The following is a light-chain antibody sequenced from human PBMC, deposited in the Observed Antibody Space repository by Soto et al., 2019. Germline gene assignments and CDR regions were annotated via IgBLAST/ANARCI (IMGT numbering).Light chain of an antibody. J-gene: IGKJ4*01. Sequence: EIVLTQSPATLSLSPGERATLSCRASQSVTTYLAWYQQKPGQAPRLLIYDASNRAPGIPARFSGSGSGTDFTPTVSSLEPEDSALYYCQQRSNWPPIITFGGGTKVDIK. CDR1: QSVTTY. V-gene: IGKV3-11*01. CDR2: DAS. CDR3: QQRSNWPPIIT.